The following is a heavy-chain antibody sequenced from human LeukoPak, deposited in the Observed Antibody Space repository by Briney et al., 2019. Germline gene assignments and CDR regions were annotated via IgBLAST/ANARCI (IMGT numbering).Heavy chain of an antibody. J-gene: IGHJ4*02. CDR3: AKVETSGGANCYALDY. CDR1: GFTFSSYA. D-gene: IGHD2-2*01. CDR2: ISGSDGST. V-gene: IGHV3-23*01. Sequence: GGSLRLSCAASGFTFSSYAMTWVRQAPAKGLEWVSAISGSDGSTYYADSVKGRFTISRDDSQNTLHLQMNSLSAEDTAVYYCAKVETSGGANCYALDYWGQGTLVTVSS.